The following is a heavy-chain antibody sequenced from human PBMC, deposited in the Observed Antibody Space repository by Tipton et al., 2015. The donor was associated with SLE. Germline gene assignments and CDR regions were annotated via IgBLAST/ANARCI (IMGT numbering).Heavy chain of an antibody. J-gene: IGHJ4*02. CDR3: ARGLVAARRGPDY. CDR1: GGSFSGYY. Sequence: TLSLTCAVYGGSFSGYYWSWIRQPPGKGLEWIGEINHSGSTNYNPSLKSRVTISVDTSKNQFSLKLSSVTAADTAVHYCARGLVAARRGPDYWGQGTLVTVSS. D-gene: IGHD6-6*01. V-gene: IGHV4-34*01. CDR2: INHSGST.